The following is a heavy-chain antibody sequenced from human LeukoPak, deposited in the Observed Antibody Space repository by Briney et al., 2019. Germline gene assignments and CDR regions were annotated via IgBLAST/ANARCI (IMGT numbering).Heavy chain of an antibody. D-gene: IGHD3-10*01. J-gene: IGHJ6*03. V-gene: IGHV1-2*02. CDR3: ARERFSAYYMDV. Sequence: ASVKVSCKASGYTFTGYYMHWMRQAPGQGLEWMGWINPNSGGTNYAQKFQGRVTMTRDTSISTAYMELSRLRSDDTAVYYCARERFSAYYMDVWGKGTTVTVSS. CDR1: GYTFTGYY. CDR2: INPNSGGT.